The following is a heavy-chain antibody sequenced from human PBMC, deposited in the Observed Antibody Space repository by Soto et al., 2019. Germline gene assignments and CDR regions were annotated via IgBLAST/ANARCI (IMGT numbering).Heavy chain of an antibody. J-gene: IGHJ6*03. D-gene: IGHD1-1*01. CDR2: IYYSGST. CDR3: ARLQAGDWNYYYYYMDV. CDR1: GGSMSSSSYY. Sequence: PSETLSLTCTVSGGSMSSSSYYWGWIRQPPGKGLEWIGSIYYSGSTYYNPSLKSRVTISVDTSKNQFSLKLSSVTAADTAVYYCARLQAGDWNYYYYYMDVWGKGTTVTVSS. V-gene: IGHV4-39*01.